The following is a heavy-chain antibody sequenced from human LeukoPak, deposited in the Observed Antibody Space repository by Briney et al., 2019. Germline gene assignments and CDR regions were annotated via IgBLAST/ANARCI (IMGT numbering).Heavy chain of an antibody. CDR3: ASDPRDCSSTSCYTAAAGFDF. J-gene: IGHJ4*02. D-gene: IGHD2-2*02. Sequence: GGSLRLSCAASGFTFSRYGMHWVRQAPDKGLEWVAFIRYDGSHKYFADYVKGRFTISRDNSKNTLYLQMNSLRIEDTAVYYCASDPRDCSSTSCYTAAAGFDFWGQGTLVTVSS. CDR2: IRYDGSHK. V-gene: IGHV3-30*02. CDR1: GFTFSRYG.